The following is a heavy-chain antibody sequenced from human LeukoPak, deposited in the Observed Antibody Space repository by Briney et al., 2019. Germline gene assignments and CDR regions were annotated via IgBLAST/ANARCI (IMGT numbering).Heavy chain of an antibody. CDR3: ARRSSEGYYYYYMDV. V-gene: IGHV4-61*01. Sequence: PSETLSLTCTVSGGSVSSGSYYRSWIRKPPGKGLEWIGYMYYSGSTNYNPSLKSRVTISVDTSKNQFSLKLSSVTAADTAVYYCARRSSEGYYYYYMDVWGKGTTVTVSS. CDR1: GGSVSSGSYY. J-gene: IGHJ6*03. D-gene: IGHD3-10*01. CDR2: MYYSGST.